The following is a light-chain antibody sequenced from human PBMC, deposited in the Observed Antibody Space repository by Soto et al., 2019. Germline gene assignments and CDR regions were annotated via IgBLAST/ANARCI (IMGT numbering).Light chain of an antibody. Sequence: DIQLTQSPSSVSASVVDRVTITCRGSQGMSYWLNWYQQNPGKAPNLPIFTTSKLQSGVPSRFSGSGSGADVTLTISSLEPEDFASYYCQQAKNFPHTCGGGTGVDMK. V-gene: IGKV1-12*01. CDR2: TTS. J-gene: IGKJ4*01. CDR3: QQAKNFPHT. CDR1: QGMSYW.